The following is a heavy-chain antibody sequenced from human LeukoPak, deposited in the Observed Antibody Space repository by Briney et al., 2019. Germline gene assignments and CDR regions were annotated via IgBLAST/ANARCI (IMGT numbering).Heavy chain of an antibody. V-gene: IGHV1-3*01. Sequence: GASVKVSCKASGYTFTSYAMHWVRQAPGQRLEWMGWINAGNGNTKYPQKFQGRVTITRDTSASTAYMELSSLRSEDTAVYYCARGYSYGSEYDYWGQGTLVTVSS. CDR3: ARGYSYGSEYDY. CDR1: GYTFTSYA. D-gene: IGHD5-18*01. CDR2: INAGNGNT. J-gene: IGHJ4*02.